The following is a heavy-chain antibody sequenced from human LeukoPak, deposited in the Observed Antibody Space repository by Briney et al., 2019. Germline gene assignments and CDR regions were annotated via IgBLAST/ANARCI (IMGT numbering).Heavy chain of an antibody. V-gene: IGHV3-74*01. CDR2: IKSDGRST. CDR3: VRGGYSDYDYSFDY. Sequence: GSLRLSCAASGFTFSSYWMHWVRQAPGKGLVWVSRIKSDGRSTSYADSVKGRFTISRDNAKNTLYLQMNSLRAEDTAVYYCVRGGYSDYDYSFDYWGQGTLVTVSS. J-gene: IGHJ4*02. CDR1: GFTFSSYW. D-gene: IGHD5-12*01.